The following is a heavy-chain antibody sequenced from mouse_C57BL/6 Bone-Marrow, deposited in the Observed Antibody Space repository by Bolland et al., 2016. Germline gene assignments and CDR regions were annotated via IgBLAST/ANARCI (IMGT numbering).Heavy chain of an antibody. V-gene: IGHV5-2*01. D-gene: IGHD3-1*01. CDR2: INSDGGST. J-gene: IGHJ3*01. CDR3: ASTASWFAY. Sequence: AAINSDGGSTYYPDTMESRFIISRDNTKKTLYLQMSSLRSEDTALYYCASTASWFAYWGQGTLV.